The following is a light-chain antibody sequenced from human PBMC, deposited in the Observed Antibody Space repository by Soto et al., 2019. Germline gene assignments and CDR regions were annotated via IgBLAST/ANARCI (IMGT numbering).Light chain of an antibody. J-gene: IGKJ1*01. CDR3: QQYNDWLWT. Sequence: ETMLTQSPATLSASPGERVTLSCRATQSVTYNLAWYQQKPGQAPRLLIYGASTRATGIPARLSVRGSGTEFPLTLTRLQSEDFAVYYCQQYNDWLWTFGQGTKVDIK. CDR2: GAS. V-gene: IGKV3-15*01. CDR1: QSVTYN.